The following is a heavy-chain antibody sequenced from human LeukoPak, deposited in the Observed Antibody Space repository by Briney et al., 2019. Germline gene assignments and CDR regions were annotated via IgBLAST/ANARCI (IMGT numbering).Heavy chain of an antibody. V-gene: IGHV3-7*01. Sequence: PGGSLRLSCAASGFTFSSYWMSWVRQAPGKGLEWVANIKQDGSEKYYVDSVKGRFTISRDNAKNSLYLQMNSLRAEDTAVYYCARSLIVVVPAANPPYYSDYWGQGTLVTVSS. CDR1: GFTFSSYW. CDR3: ARSLIVVVPAANPPYYSDY. D-gene: IGHD2-2*01. J-gene: IGHJ4*02. CDR2: IKQDGSEK.